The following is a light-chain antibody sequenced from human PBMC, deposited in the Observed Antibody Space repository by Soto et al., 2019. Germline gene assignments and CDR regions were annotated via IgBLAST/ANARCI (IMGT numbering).Light chain of an antibody. J-gene: IGLJ2*01. CDR1: SNDIGSYNY. Sequence: QSVLTQPASVSGSPGQSITIPCTGTSNDIGSYNYVSWYQQHPGKAPKLIISDVSNRPSGVSFRFSGSKSGNTASLIISGLQPEDEADYYCDSYTTNITRVFGGGTKLTVL. CDR2: DVS. CDR3: DSYTTNITRV. V-gene: IGLV2-14*03.